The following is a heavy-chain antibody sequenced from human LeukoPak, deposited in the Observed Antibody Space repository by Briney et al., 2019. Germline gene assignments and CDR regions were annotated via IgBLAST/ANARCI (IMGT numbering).Heavy chain of an antibody. D-gene: IGHD2-2*01. J-gene: IGHJ5*02. CDR1: GGTFSSYA. V-gene: IGHV1-69*05. CDR3: ARDRLTYCSSTSCYSRIRWFDP. CDR2: IIPIFGTA. Sequence: ASVKVSCKASGGTFSSYAIGWVRQAPGQGLEWMGRIIPIFGTANYAQKFQGRVTITTDESTSTAYMELSSLRSEDTAVYYCARDRLTYCSSTSCYSRIRWFDPWGQGTLVTVSS.